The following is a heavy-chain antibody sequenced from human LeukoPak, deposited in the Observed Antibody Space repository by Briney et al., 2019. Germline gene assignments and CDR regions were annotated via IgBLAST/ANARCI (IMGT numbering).Heavy chain of an antibody. CDR3: AKASFSVECFDY. D-gene: IGHD3-3*01. Sequence: GGSLRLSCAASGFTFSSYAMSWVRQAPGKGLEWVSAISGSGGSTYYADSVKGRFTISRDNSKNTLYLQMNSLRAEDTAVYFCAKASFSVECFDYWGQGTLVTVSS. CDR2: ISGSGGST. J-gene: IGHJ4*02. CDR1: GFTFSSYA. V-gene: IGHV3-23*01.